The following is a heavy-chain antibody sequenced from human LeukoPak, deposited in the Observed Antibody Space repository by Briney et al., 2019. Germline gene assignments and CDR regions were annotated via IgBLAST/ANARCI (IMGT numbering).Heavy chain of an antibody. D-gene: IGHD2-2*01. J-gene: IGHJ6*02. Sequence: ASVKVSCKASGYTFTNYDINWVRRATGQGLEWMGWMNPNSGNTGYAQRFQGRVTMTRSTSISTAYMELSSLTSEDTAVYYCARDLYGCSSTSCYRRNYYYYYGMDVWGQGTTVTVSS. CDR3: ARDLYGCSSTSCYRRNYYYYYGMDV. CDR2: MNPNSGNT. CDR1: GYTFTNYD. V-gene: IGHV1-8*01.